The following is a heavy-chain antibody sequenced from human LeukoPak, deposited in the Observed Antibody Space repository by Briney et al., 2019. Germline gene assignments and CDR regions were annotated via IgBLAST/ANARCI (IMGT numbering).Heavy chain of an antibody. D-gene: IGHD3-3*01. CDR1: GFTFSSYA. CDR3: ANFECPFKRFAEIRDC. V-gene: IGHV3-23*01. CDR2: ISGSGGST. Sequence: PGRCLRLSCAASGFTFSSYAMRWVSQAPGKGLEWVSAISGSGGSTYYADSVKGRFTISRDNSKNTLYLQMNSLRAEDTAVYYCANFECPFKRFAEIRDCWGQRTLVTVSS. J-gene: IGHJ4*02.